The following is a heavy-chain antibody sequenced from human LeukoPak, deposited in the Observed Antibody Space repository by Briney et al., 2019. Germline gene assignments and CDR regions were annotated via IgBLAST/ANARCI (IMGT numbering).Heavy chain of an antibody. J-gene: IGHJ3*02. V-gene: IGHV1-69*04. CDR2: IIPILGIA. D-gene: IGHD3-10*01. CDR1: GGTFSSYA. Sequence: ASVKVSCKPSGGTFSSYAISWVRQAPGQGLEWMGRIIPILGIANYAQKFQGRVTITADKSTSTDYMELSSLRSEDTAVYYCARGGYYGSGSYYPDAFDIWGQGTMVTVSS. CDR3: ARGGYYGSGSYYPDAFDI.